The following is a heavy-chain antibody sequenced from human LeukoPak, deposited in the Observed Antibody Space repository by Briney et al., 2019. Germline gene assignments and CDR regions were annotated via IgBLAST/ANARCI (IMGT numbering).Heavy chain of an antibody. V-gene: IGHV4-38-2*01. J-gene: IGHJ4*02. CDR3: ARHEAEMATILGGY. CDR2: IYHSGST. Sequence: PSETLSLTCAVSGYSISSGYYWGWIRQPPGKGLEWIGSIYHSGSTFYNPSHKSRVTISVDTSTNQFSPRLSSVTAADTAVYYCARHEAEMATILGGYWGQGTLVTVSS. CDR1: GYSISSGYY. D-gene: IGHD5-24*01.